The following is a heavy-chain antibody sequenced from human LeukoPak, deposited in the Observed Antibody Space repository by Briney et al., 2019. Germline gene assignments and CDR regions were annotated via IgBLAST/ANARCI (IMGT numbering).Heavy chain of an antibody. J-gene: IGHJ5*01. D-gene: IGHD6-19*01. CDR2: ISSSRNYI. CDR3: AREGRLAGYSSGWYDF. Sequence: GGSLRLSCAASGFAFSSSTMNWVRQAPGKGLEWVSSISSSRNYIYYADSVKGRFTISRDNAKNSLYLQMNSLRAEDTAVYYCAREGRLAGYSSGWYDFWGQGTLVTVSS. CDR1: GFAFSSST. V-gene: IGHV3-21*01.